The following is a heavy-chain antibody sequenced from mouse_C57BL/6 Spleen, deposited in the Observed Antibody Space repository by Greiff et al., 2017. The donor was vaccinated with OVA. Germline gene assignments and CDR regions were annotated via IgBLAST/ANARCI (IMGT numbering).Heavy chain of an antibody. CDR1: GYTFTSYW. D-gene: IGHD1-1*01. Sequence: QVQLQQPGAELVMPGASVKLSCKASGYTFTSYWMHWVKQRPGQGLEWIGEIDPSDSYTNYNQKFKGKSTLTVDKSSSTAYMQLSSLTSEDSAVYYCARGDYYGSREVLGVWGTGTTVTVSS. V-gene: IGHV1-69*01. CDR3: ARGDYYGSREVLGV. J-gene: IGHJ1*03. CDR2: IDPSDSYT.